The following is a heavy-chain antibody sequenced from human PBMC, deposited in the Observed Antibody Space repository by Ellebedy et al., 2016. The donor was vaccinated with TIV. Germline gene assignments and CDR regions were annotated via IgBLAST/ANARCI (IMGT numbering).Heavy chain of an antibody. V-gene: IGHV1-3*01. J-gene: IGHJ6*03. CDR3: ARVGSMWVNYYYMDV. CDR1: GYTFTSYA. D-gene: IGHD1-26*01. CDR2: IDAGNGNT. Sequence: AASVKVSCKASGYTFTSYAMHWVRQAPGQSLEWMGWIDAGNGNTKYSQKFQGRVTIVRDTSASTAYMELSSLRSEDTAVYFCARVGSMWVNYYYMDVWGKGTSVTVSS.